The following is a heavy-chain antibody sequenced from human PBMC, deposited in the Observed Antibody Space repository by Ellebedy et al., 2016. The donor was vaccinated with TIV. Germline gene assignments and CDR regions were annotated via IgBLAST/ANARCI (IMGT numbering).Heavy chain of an antibody. J-gene: IGHJ4*02. V-gene: IGHV2-5*02. D-gene: IGHD3-22*01. CDR1: GFSLTTGGMG. CDR3: AHRMGHYDRRGYLIAYYFDY. Sequence: SGPTLVKPTQTLTLTCTFSGFSLTTGGMGVGWIRQPPGKALEWLALIYWDDEKLYRPSLKSRLTITKDTSKNQVDLTMTNMDPVDTATYYCAHRMGHYDRRGYLIAYYFDYWGQGTLVTVSS. CDR2: IYWDDEK.